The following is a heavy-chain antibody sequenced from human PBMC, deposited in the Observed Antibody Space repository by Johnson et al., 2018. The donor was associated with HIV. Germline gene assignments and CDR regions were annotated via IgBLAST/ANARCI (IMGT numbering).Heavy chain of an antibody. CDR3: ARDSGGNYGAFDI. V-gene: IGHV3-64*01. CDR2: ISPTGIST. D-gene: IGHD4-23*01. J-gene: IGHJ3*02. Sequence: VQLVESGGTLVQPEESLRLSCAASGFTFSSYALHWVRQAPGKGLHYVSGISPTGISTYYANSVIGRFTISRDNAKNTVFLQMRRLRADDMAVYYCARDSGGNYGAFDIWGQGTMVTVSS. CDR1: GFTFSSYA.